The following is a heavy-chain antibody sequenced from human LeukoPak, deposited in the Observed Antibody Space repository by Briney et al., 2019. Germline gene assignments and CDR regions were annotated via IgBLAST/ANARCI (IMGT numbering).Heavy chain of an antibody. J-gene: IGHJ4*02. CDR3: ARGGSVIVVVIDFDY. D-gene: IGHD3-22*01. V-gene: IGHV1-46*01. CDR2: INPSGGST. Sequence: ASVKVSCKASGYTFTSYYMHWVRQAPGQGLEWMGLINPSGGSTSYAQKFQGRVTMTRDTSTSTVYMELNSLRSEDTAVYYCARGGSVIVVVIDFDYWGQGTLVTVSS. CDR1: GYTFTSYY.